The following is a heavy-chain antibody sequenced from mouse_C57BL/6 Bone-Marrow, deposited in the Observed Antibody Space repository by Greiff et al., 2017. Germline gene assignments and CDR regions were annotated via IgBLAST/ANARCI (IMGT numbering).Heavy chain of an antibody. CDR2: IDPEDGDT. CDR1: GFNIKDYY. Sequence: VQLQQSGAELVRPGASVKLSCTASGFNIKDYYMHWVKQRPEQGLEWIGRIDPEDGDTEYAPKFQGKATLTADTSSNTAYLQLSSLTSEDTAVYYCTLYGPNWYFDVWGTGTTVTVSS. CDR3: TLYGPNWYFDV. J-gene: IGHJ1*03. V-gene: IGHV14-1*01. D-gene: IGHD1-1*01.